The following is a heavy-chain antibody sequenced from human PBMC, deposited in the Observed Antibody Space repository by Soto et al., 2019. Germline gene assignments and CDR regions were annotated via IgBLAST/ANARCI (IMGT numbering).Heavy chain of an antibody. Sequence: GGSLRLSCAASGFTFSSNAMSWVRQAPGKGLEWVSAISGTTDNTYYADSVKGRFTISRDNSKNTLPLQMNSLRAEDTALYYCARSLRGVIIDFDSWGQGTLVTVSS. CDR3: ARSLRGVIIDFDS. CDR2: ISGTTDNT. J-gene: IGHJ4*02. CDR1: GFTFSSNA. D-gene: IGHD3-10*01. V-gene: IGHV3-23*01.